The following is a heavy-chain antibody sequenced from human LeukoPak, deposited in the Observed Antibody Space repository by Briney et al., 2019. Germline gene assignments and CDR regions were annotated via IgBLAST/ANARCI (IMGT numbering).Heavy chain of an antibody. Sequence: SETLSLTCTVSGGSISSSSYYWGWIRQPPGKGLEWIGSIYYSGSTYYNPSLKSRVTISVDTSKNQFSLKLSSVTAADTAVYYCARVVNWGFFDYWGQGTLVTVSS. CDR3: ARVVNWGFFDY. V-gene: IGHV4-39*07. D-gene: IGHD7-27*01. CDR2: IYYSGST. CDR1: GGSISSSSYY. J-gene: IGHJ4*02.